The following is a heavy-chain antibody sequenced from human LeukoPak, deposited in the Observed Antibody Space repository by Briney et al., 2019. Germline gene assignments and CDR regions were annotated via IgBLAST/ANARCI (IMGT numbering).Heavy chain of an antibody. CDR1: GFTFNTYW. Sequence: PGGSLRLSCAASGFTFNTYWMHWVRQAPGKGLVWVSRVSPDGTGTNYAGSVKGRFTISRDNAKNTLYLQLNSLRVEDMAVYYCARGASSGYRIDYWSQGTLVTVSS. V-gene: IGHV3-74*01. CDR2: VSPDGTGT. D-gene: IGHD3-10*01. CDR3: ARGASSGYRIDY. J-gene: IGHJ4*02.